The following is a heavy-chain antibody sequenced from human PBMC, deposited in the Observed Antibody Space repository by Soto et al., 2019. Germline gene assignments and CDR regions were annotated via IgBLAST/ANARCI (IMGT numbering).Heavy chain of an antibody. Sequence: SETLSLTCTVSGGSIYPYSWTWLRQPAGKGLEWIGHIYSSGSANYNPSLKSRVSMSVDTSNNHLSLNRNYVTAADTAVYYFATIGGANDSWGQGALVTVSS. CDR2: IYSSGSA. CDR3: ATIGGANDS. J-gene: IGHJ4*02. CDR1: GGSIYPYS. V-gene: IGHV4-4*07. D-gene: IGHD1-26*01.